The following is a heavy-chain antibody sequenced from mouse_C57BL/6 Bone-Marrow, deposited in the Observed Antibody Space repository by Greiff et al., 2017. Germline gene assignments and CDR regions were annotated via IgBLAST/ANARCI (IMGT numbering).Heavy chain of an antibody. V-gene: IGHV1-55*01. CDR2: IYPGSGST. D-gene: IGHD1-1*01. CDR3: ARGVVED. CDR1: GYTFTSYW. J-gene: IGHJ2*01. Sequence: QVQLQQPGAEFVKPGASVKMSCKASGYTFTSYWITWVKQRPGQGLEWIGDIYPGSGSTNYTETFKSKVTLTVATSSSTAHMQLSILTSEDSAVYCCARGVVEDWGQGTTLTVSS.